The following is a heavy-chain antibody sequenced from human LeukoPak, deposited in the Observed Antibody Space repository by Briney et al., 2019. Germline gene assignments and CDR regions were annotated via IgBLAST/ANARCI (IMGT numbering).Heavy chain of an antibody. V-gene: IGHV1-18*01. CDR2: ISAENGNT. J-gene: IGHJ4*02. Sequence: SVKVSREASRYTFTNYGISWVRQAPGRGVGWVGWISAENGNTNNAQNLQGRVTMHTDPLTSTAYSCLSRLRSDGPAGYYCARETPYDFWTGHPIDYWGQGTLVTVSS. CDR3: ARETPYDFWTGHPIDY. D-gene: IGHD3-3*01. CDR1: RYTFTNYG.